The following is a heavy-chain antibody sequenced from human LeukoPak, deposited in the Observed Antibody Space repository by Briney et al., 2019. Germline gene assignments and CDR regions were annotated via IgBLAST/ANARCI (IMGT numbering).Heavy chain of an antibody. CDR2: INPSGGST. CDR1: GYTFTSYF. J-gene: IGHJ6*02. Sequence: ASVKVSCKASGYTFTSYFMHWVRQAPGQGLEWMGIINPSGGSTSYAQKFQGRVTMTRNTSISTAYMELSSLRSEDTAVYYCARVTLRYFDWPLVMSYYYYGMDVWGQGTTVTVSS. V-gene: IGHV1-46*01. D-gene: IGHD3-9*01. CDR3: ARVTLRYFDWPLVMSYYYYGMDV.